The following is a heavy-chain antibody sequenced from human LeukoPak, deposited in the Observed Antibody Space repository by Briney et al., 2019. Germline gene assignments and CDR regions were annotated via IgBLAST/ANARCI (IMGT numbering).Heavy chain of an antibody. CDR3: AKDVPAAYFDY. D-gene: IGHD2-2*01. Sequence: GRSLRLSCAASGFTFSSYGMHWVRQAPGKGLEWVAFIRSDGSIKYYADSVKGRFTISRDNSKNTLSLQVNSLRAEDTAVYFCAKDVPAAYFDYWGQGTLVTVSS. CDR2: IRSDGSIK. J-gene: IGHJ4*02. V-gene: IGHV3-30*02. CDR1: GFTFSSYG.